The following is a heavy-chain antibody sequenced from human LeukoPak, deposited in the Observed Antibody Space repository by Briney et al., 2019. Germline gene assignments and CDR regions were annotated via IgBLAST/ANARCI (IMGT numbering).Heavy chain of an antibody. D-gene: IGHD6-13*01. CDR3: ARHVVGAAAGRLAYYYMDV. CDR1: GGSISSYY. J-gene: IGHJ6*03. CDR2: IYYSGST. Sequence: SETLSLTCTVSGGSISSYYWSWIRQSPGKGLEWIGYIYYSGSTNYNPSLKSRVTISVDTSKNQFSLKLSSVTAADTAVYYCARHVVGAAAGRLAYYYMDVWGKGTTVTISS. V-gene: IGHV4-59*08.